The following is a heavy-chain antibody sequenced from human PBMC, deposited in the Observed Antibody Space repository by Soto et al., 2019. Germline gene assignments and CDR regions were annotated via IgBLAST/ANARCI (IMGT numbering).Heavy chain of an antibody. CDR3: ARDRHHYYFWSGYYDYCYYGMDV. Sequence: ASVKVSCKASGYTFTSYYMHWVRQAPGQGLERRGIINLSGGSTSYAQKFQGRVTMTRDTSTSTLYMELSSLRSEDTAVYYCARDRHHYYFWSGYYDYCYYGMDVWGQGTTVTVSS. CDR2: INLSGGST. CDR1: GYTFTSYY. J-gene: IGHJ6*02. V-gene: IGHV1-46*01. D-gene: IGHD3-3*01.